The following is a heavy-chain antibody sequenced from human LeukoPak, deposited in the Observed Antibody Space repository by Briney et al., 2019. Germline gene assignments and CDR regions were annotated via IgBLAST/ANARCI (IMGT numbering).Heavy chain of an antibody. Sequence: SETLSLTCAVSGASISSNWWNWVRQPPGKGLEWIGEIHHSGSANYNPSLKSRVTISLDTSENHFSLRLSSVTAADTAVYYCARLSSSNWFDPWGQGTLVTVSS. V-gene: IGHV4-4*02. CDR2: IHHSGSA. D-gene: IGHD6-13*01. CDR1: GASISSNW. CDR3: ARLSSSNWFDP. J-gene: IGHJ5*02.